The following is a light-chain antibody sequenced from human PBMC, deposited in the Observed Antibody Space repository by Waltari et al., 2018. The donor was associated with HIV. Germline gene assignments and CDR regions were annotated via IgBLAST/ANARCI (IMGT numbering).Light chain of an antibody. CDR1: QSVATN. CDR2: GAF. J-gene: IGKJ5*01. V-gene: IGKV3-15*01. CDR3: QQYDLWPPIT. Sequence: EIVMTQSPITLSVSPGERATFSCRASQSVATNLAWYQQKPGQSPRLLIYGAFTRAPGVPPRFTGSGSGTEFTLTITSLQSEDFAVYYCQQYDLWPPITFGQGTRLELK.